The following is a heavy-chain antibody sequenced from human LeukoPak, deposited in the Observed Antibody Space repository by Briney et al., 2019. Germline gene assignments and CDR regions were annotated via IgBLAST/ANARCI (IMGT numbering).Heavy chain of an antibody. J-gene: IGHJ5*02. Sequence: GGSLRLSCAASGFTVSSNYMSWVRQAPGKGLEQVSVIYSGGSTYYADSVKGRFTISRDNSKNTLYLQMNSLRAEDTAVYYCARDLRYWFDPWGQGTLVTVSS. CDR2: IYSGGST. CDR1: GFTVSSNY. V-gene: IGHV3-53*01. CDR3: ARDLRYWFDP.